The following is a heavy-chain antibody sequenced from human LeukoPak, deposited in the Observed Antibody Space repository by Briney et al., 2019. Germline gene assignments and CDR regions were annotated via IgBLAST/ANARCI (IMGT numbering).Heavy chain of an antibody. D-gene: IGHD5-12*01. CDR2: ISGNGGVI. Sequence: PGGSLRLSCAASGFTFSDNYMTWVRQAPAKGLEWLSYISGNGGVIQYADSVKGRFTISRGNAKNSLYLQMNSLRAEDTAVYYCARAVGDGGYDERFDSWGQGTLVTVSS. J-gene: IGHJ4*02. V-gene: IGHV3-11*04. CDR1: GFTFSDNY. CDR3: ARAVGDGGYDERFDS.